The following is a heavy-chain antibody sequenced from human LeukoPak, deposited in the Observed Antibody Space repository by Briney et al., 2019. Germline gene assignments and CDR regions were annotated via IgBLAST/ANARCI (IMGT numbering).Heavy chain of an antibody. CDR1: GFTFSSYE. D-gene: IGHD3-10*01. CDR2: ISSSGSTI. V-gene: IGHV3-48*03. CDR3: ATWLYGSGSH. Sequence: GGSLRLSCAASGFTFSSYEMNWARQAPGKGLEWVSYISSSGSTIYYADSVKGRFTISRDNAKNSLYLQMNSLRAEDTAVYYCATWLYGSGSHWAQGTLVTVSS. J-gene: IGHJ4*02.